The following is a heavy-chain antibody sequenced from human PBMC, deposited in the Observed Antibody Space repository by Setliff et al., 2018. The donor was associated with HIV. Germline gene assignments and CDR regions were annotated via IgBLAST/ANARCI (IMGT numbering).Heavy chain of an antibody. CDR3: ARVSSFNKIIREAFDI. V-gene: IGHV1-8*01. J-gene: IGHJ3*02. CDR2: INPNSDNT. Sequence: GASVKVSCKASGYAFNSYTLNWVRQATGRGLEWMGWINPNSDNTAYAQKFQGRLIMSRDTSLTTVYMELTSLRSDDTAVYYCARVSSFNKIIREAFDIWGQGTLVTVSS. CDR1: GYAFNSYT. D-gene: IGHD3-10*01.